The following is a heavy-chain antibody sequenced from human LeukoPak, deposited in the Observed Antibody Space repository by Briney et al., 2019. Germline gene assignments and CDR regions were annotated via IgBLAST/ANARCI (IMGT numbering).Heavy chain of an antibody. Sequence: GGSLRLSCAASGFTFSDAFMTWVRQAPGKGLEWVGRIKRKSDGGTIDYAAPVKGRFTISRDDSKNTLSLQMNSLKTEDTAVYYCATGGAAVPNTQPFDFWGQGTLVAVSS. CDR3: ATGGAAVPNTQPFDF. V-gene: IGHV3-15*01. D-gene: IGHD6-19*01. CDR2: IKRKSDGGTI. CDR1: GFTFSDAF. J-gene: IGHJ4*02.